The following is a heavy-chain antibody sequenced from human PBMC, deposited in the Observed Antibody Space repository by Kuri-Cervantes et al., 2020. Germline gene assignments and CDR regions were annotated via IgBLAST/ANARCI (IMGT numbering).Heavy chain of an antibody. CDR2: IKQDGSEK. Sequence: GGSLRLSCAASGFTFDDYGMHWVRQVPGKGLEWVANIKQDGSEKYYVDSVKGRFTISRDNAKNSLYLQMNSLRAEDTAVYYCVTVGRGTYFDYWGRGNLVTVSS. CDR3: VTVGRGTYFDY. CDR1: GFTFDDYG. V-gene: IGHV3-7*01. J-gene: IGHJ4*02.